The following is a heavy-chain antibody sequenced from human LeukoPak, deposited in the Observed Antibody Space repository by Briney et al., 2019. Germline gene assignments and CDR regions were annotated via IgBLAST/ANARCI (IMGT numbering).Heavy chain of an antibody. J-gene: IGHJ4*02. V-gene: IGHV1-2*02. Sequence: ASVKVSCKASGYTFTGYYMHWVRQAPGQGLEWMGWINPNSGGTNYAQKFQGRVTMTRDTSISTAYMDLRSLRSDDTAVYYCARGSTARYYYDTSGYYHGALDYWGQGTLVTVSS. CDR1: GYTFTGYY. CDR2: INPNSGGT. D-gene: IGHD3-22*01. CDR3: ARGSTARYYYDTSGYYHGALDY.